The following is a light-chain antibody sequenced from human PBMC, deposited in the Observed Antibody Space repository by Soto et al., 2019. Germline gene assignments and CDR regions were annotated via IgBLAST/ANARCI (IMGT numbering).Light chain of an antibody. CDR2: DTS. V-gene: IGLV7-46*01. CDR3: LLSYSGPVV. Sequence: QAVVTQEPSLTVSPGGTVTLTCGSTTGTVTTTHYPYWFQQKPGQAPRTLIYDTSNKHSWTPARFSGSLLGGKAALTLSGAQPEDEADYYCLLSYSGPVVFGGGIKVTVL. CDR1: TGTVTTTHY. J-gene: IGLJ2*01.